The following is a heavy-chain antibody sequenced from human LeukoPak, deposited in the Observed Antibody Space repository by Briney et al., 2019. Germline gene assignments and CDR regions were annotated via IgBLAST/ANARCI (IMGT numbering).Heavy chain of an antibody. J-gene: IGHJ3*02. D-gene: IGHD3-22*01. V-gene: IGHV5-51*01. Sequence: GESLKISCQGSGYRFSSYWIAWVRQMPAKGLEWMGIIYPGDSDTRYSPSFQGQVTISADKSISTAYMQWSSLKASDTAMYYCARQPIGGYYDSTGYPTDAFDIWGQGTMVTVSS. CDR1: GYRFSSYW. CDR3: ARQPIGGYYDSTGYPTDAFDI. CDR2: IYPGDSDT.